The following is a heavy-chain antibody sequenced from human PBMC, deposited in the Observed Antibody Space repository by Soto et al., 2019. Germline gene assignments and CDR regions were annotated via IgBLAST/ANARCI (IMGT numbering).Heavy chain of an antibody. Sequence: GGSLRLSCAASGFTFSSYDMHWVRQATGKGLEWVSAIGTAGDTYYPGSVKGRFTISRENAKNSLYLQMNSLRAGDTAVYYCARSGWTTGFDYWGQGALVTVSS. CDR1: GFTFSSYD. D-gene: IGHD6-19*01. V-gene: IGHV3-13*01. CDR3: ARSGWTTGFDY. J-gene: IGHJ4*02. CDR2: IGTAGDT.